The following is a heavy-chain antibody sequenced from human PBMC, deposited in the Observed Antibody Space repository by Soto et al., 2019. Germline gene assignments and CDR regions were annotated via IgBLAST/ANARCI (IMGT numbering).Heavy chain of an antibody. Sequence: SETLSLTCTFSGGSISSSSYYWGWIRQPPGEGLEWIGSIYYSGSTYYNPSLKSRVTISVDTSKNQFSLKLSSVTAADTAVYYCASISNYYGSGSPRYFFDYWGQGTLVTVSS. J-gene: IGHJ4*02. CDR1: GGSISSSSYY. D-gene: IGHD3-10*01. CDR2: IYYSGST. CDR3: ASISNYYGSGSPRYFFDY. V-gene: IGHV4-39*01.